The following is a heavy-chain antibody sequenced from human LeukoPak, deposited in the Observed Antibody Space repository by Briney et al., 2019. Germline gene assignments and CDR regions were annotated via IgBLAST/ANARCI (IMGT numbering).Heavy chain of an antibody. CDR3: ARDLGRVRTVVTDY. D-gene: IGHD4-23*01. CDR2: ISAYNGNT. J-gene: IGHJ4*02. V-gene: IGHV1-18*01. Sequence: ASVKVSCKASGGTFSSYAISWVRQAPGQGLEWMGWISAYNGNTNYAQKLQGRVTMTTDTSTSTAYMELRSLRSDDTAVYYCARDLGRVRTVVTDYWGQGTLVTVSS. CDR1: GGTFSSYA.